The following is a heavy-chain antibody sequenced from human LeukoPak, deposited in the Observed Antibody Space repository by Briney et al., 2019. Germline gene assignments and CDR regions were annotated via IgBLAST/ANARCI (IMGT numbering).Heavy chain of an antibody. CDR1: GFTFSTYG. V-gene: IGHV3-30*03. CDR2: ISYDGSSK. J-gene: IGHJ5*02. D-gene: IGHD4-17*01. Sequence: GRSLRLSCAASGFTFSTYGMHWVRQAPGKGLEWVAVISYDGSSKYYADSVKGRFTISRDNSMNTLDLQMNSLRAEDTAVYYCARATVTRWFDPWGQGTLVTVSS. CDR3: ARATVTRWFDP.